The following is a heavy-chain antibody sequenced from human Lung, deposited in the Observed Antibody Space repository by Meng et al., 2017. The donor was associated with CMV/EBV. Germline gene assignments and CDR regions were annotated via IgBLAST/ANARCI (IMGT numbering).Heavy chain of an antibody. CDR2: IIPIFGTA. V-gene: IGHV1-69*05. Sequence: SVNVSYKASGGTFSSYAISWVREAPGQGLQWIGGIIPIFGTACYAQKFHGRVTITTNESTSTAYMELSSLRSEDTAVYYCASPGGMDVWGQGNTVTVSS. CDR3: ASPGGMDV. J-gene: IGHJ6*02. D-gene: IGHD7-27*01. CDR1: GGTFSSYA.